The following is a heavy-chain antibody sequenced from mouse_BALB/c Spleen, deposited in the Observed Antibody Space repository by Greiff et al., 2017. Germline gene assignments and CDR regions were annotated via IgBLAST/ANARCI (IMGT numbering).Heavy chain of an antibody. CDR1: GFTFSDYY. D-gene: IGHD2-3*01. J-gene: IGHJ3*01. Sequence: EVQRVESGGGLVKPGGSLKLSCAASGFTFSDYYMYWVRQTPEKRLEWVATISDGGSYTYYPDSVKGRFTISRDNAKNNLYLQMSSLKSEDTAMYYCARGDGYYSSYWGQGTLVTVSA. CDR3: ARGDGYYSSY. V-gene: IGHV5-4*02. CDR2: ISDGGSYT.